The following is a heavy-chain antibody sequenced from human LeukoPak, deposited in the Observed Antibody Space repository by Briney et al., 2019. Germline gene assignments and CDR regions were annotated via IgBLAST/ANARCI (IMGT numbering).Heavy chain of an antibody. V-gene: IGHV3-30*02. Sequence: PGGSLRLSCAASGFSFSNFGMHWVRQAPGKGLEWVAFVRPDGSSNYYADSVKGRFIISRDNSKNTLRLQMNSLRAEDTAFYYCAKDQPGNWGLDYWGQGTLVTVSS. J-gene: IGHJ4*02. CDR3: AKDQPGNWGLDY. D-gene: IGHD7-27*01. CDR2: VRPDGSSN. CDR1: GFSFSNFG.